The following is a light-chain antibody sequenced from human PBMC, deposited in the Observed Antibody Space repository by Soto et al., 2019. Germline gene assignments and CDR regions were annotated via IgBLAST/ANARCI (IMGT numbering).Light chain of an antibody. V-gene: IGKV1-12*01. Sequence: DIQITQSPPSVSASVGDRVTITCRASRGISSWLAWYQQKPGKAPKLLIYAASSLQSGVPSRFTGSGSGTDFTLTINTLQPEDFATYYCQQTNSFPLTFGGGTKVEI. CDR3: QQTNSFPLT. CDR1: RGISSW. J-gene: IGKJ4*01. CDR2: AAS.